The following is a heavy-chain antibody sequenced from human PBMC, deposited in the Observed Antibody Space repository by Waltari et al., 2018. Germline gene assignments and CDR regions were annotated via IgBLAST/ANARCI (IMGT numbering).Heavy chain of an antibody. D-gene: IGHD3-16*01. J-gene: IGHJ6*03. CDR3: AKVVYEKARHRDYYYMDV. CDR2: IKSKTDGGTT. V-gene: IGHV3-15*01. Sequence: EVQLVESGGGLVKPGGSLRLSCAASGFTFSNAWMSWVRQAPGKGLEWVGRIKSKTDGGTTDYAAPVKGRFTISRDDSKNTLYLQMNSLRAEDTAMYYCAKVVYEKARHRDYYYMDVWGKGTTVTVSS. CDR1: GFTFSNAW.